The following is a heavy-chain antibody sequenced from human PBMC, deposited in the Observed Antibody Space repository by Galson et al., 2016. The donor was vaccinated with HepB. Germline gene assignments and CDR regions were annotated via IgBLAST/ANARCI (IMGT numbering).Heavy chain of an antibody. J-gene: IGHJ3*02. CDR1: GGTFSSYA. Sequence: SVKVSCKASGGTFSSYAISWVRQAPGQGLQWMGGIILVFGKETFAQKFQHRVTITADEPTSTAYMELSTLRSEDTAVYYCAREGHSNTSGPDAFDIWGQGTMVTVSS. D-gene: IGHD6-13*01. V-gene: IGHV1-69*13. CDR3: AREGHSNTSGPDAFDI. CDR2: IILVFGKE.